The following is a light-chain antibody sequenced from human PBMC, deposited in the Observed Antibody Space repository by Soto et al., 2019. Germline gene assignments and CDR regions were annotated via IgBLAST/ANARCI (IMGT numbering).Light chain of an antibody. CDR1: QSVSSN. J-gene: IGKJ1*01. CDR3: QQYNNWPPWT. CDR2: GAS. V-gene: IGKV3-15*01. Sequence: EIVMTQSPATLYVSQVERSILSFSASQSVSSNLAWYQQKPGQAPRLLIYGASTRATGIPARFSGSGSGTEFTLTISSLQSEDFAVYYCQQYNNWPPWTFGQGTKVDNK.